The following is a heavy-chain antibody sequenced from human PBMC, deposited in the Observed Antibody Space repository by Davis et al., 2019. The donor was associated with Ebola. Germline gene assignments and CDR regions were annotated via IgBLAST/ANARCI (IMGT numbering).Heavy chain of an antibody. Sequence: GESLKISCAASGFIFSSYAMSWVRQAPGKGLEWVSAISGSGGSTYYADSVKGRFTISRDNSKNTLYLQMNSLRAEDTAVYYCAKHIAAAFDYWGQGTLVTVSS. CDR1: GFIFSSYA. V-gene: IGHV3-23*01. D-gene: IGHD6-13*01. J-gene: IGHJ4*02. CDR3: AKHIAAAFDY. CDR2: ISGSGGST.